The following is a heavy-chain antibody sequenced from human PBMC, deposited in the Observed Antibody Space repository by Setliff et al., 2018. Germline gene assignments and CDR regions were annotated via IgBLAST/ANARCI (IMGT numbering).Heavy chain of an antibody. D-gene: IGHD6-19*01. V-gene: IGHV4-4*08. CDR2: IYTRGST. J-gene: IGHJ4*02. CDR1: GGSISSYY. Sequence: SETLSLTCTVSGGSISSYYWSWIRQPPGKGLEWIGYIYTRGSTNYNPSLRSRFTISRDNAKNSLYLQMNSLRAEDKALYYCAREGDSGWYGGGIDYWGQGILVTVSS. CDR3: AREGDSGWYGGGIDY.